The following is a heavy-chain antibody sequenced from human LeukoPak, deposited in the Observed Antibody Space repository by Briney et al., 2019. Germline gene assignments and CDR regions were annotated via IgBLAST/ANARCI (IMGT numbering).Heavy chain of an antibody. CDR3: AKGVDYCSGGSCPADY. CDR2: ISYDGNNK. CDR1: GFTFSNFW. Sequence: GGSLRLSCTASGFTFSNFWMGWVRQAPGKGLEWVAVISYDGNNKYYADSVKGRFTISRDNSKNTLFLQMNSLRAEDTAVYYCAKGVDYCSGGSCPADYWGPGTLVTVSS. V-gene: IGHV3-30*18. J-gene: IGHJ4*02. D-gene: IGHD2-15*01.